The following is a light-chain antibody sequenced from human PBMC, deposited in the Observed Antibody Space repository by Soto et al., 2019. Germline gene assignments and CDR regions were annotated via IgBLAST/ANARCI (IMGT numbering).Light chain of an antibody. CDR2: GAS. J-gene: IGKJ1*01. V-gene: IGKV3-20*01. Sequence: EIVLTQSPGTLSLSPGDRATLSCRASQSISSSSLAWYQQKAGQAPRLLIYGASNRATGISDRFSGSGSGTDFTLTISRLEPEDFAVYYCHQYGRSPLWTFGQGTKVEIK. CDR3: HQYGRSPLWT. CDR1: QSISSSS.